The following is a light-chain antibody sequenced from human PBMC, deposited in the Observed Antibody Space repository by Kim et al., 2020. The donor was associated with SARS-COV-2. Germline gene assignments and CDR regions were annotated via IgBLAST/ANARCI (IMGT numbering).Light chain of an antibody. CDR1: QSVGSS. CDR3: QQRGNWPPLT. CDR2: DAS. V-gene: IGKV3-11*01. J-gene: IGKJ4*01. Sequence: SPGQRATLSGRASQSVGSSLVWYQHKPGQAPRLLILDASHRATGIPARFSGSGSGTDFTLTIDSLEAEDSAIYYCQQRGNWPPLTFGRGTKVDIK.